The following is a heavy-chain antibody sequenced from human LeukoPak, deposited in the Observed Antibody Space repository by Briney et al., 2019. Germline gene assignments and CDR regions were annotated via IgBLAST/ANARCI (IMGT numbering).Heavy chain of an antibody. Sequence: GGSLRLSCAASGFTFSSYGMHWVRQAPGKGLEWVAVIWYDGSNKYYADSVKGRFTISRDNSKNTLYLQMNSLRAEDTAVYYCARGPIEMATMTVDYWGQGTLVTVSS. D-gene: IGHD5-24*01. V-gene: IGHV3-33*01. CDR2: IWYDGSNK. CDR1: GFTFSSYG. J-gene: IGHJ4*02. CDR3: ARGPIEMATMTVDY.